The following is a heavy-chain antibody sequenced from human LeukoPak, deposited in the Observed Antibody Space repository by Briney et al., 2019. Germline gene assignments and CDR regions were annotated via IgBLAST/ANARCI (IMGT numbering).Heavy chain of an antibody. J-gene: IGHJ5*02. Sequence: HGESLKISCKNSGYIFTSYWISWVRQMPGKGLEWMGRIDPSDSYTNYSPSFQGHVTISADKSISTAYLQWSSLKASDTAMYYCARHGRTPGGFDPWGQGTLVTVSS. D-gene: IGHD7-27*01. V-gene: IGHV5-10-1*01. CDR3: ARHGRTPGGFDP. CDR1: GYIFTSYW. CDR2: IDPSDSYT.